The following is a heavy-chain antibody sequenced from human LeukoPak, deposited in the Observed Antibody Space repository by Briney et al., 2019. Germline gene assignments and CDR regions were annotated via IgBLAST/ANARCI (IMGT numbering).Heavy chain of an antibody. CDR3: AKGGRTNYGDYFDY. V-gene: IGHV3-30*18. CDR1: GFTFSSYG. Sequence: GRSLRLSCAASGFTFSSYGMHWVRQAPGKGLEGVAVMSYDGSNKYYADSVKGRFTISRDNSKNTLYLQMNSLRAEDTAVYYCAKGGRTNYGDYFDYWGQGTLVTVSS. D-gene: IGHD4-17*01. CDR2: MSYDGSNK. J-gene: IGHJ4*02.